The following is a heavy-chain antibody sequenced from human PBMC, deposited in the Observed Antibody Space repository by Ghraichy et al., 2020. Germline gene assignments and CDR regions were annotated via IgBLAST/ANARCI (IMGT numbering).Heavy chain of an antibody. Sequence: SETLSLTCAVYGGSFSGYYWSWIRQPPGKGLEWIGEINHSGSTNYNPSLKSRVTISVDTSKNQFSLKLSSVTAADTAVYYCARVRSGSGSYYNRQGDFDYWGQGTLVTVSS. CDR3: ARVRSGSGSYYNRQGDFDY. V-gene: IGHV4-34*01. D-gene: IGHD3-10*01. CDR1: GGSFSGYY. J-gene: IGHJ4*02. CDR2: INHSGST.